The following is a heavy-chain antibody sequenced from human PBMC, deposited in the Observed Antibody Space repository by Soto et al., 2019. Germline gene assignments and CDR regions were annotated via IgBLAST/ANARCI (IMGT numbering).Heavy chain of an antibody. V-gene: IGHV3-30-3*01. CDR3: ARDPKTSGGQHWAFNYFDS. CDR1: GFSFSISP. Sequence: SVRLSCAASGFSFSISPVHWVRQAPGRGPEWVALISYDGTNKFYADSVKGRFTISRDNSKSTLYLQVDSLRPEDAAVYYCARDPKTSGGQHWAFNYFDSWGQGTLVTVSS. D-gene: IGHD7-27*01. CDR2: ISYDGTNK. J-gene: IGHJ4*02.